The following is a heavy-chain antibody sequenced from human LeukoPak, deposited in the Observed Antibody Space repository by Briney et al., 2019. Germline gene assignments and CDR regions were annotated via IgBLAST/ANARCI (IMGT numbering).Heavy chain of an antibody. V-gene: IGHV3-48*03. CDR1: GFTFSSYE. CDR3: AGPFGAANYYYGMDV. J-gene: IGHJ6*04. Sequence: GGSLRLSCAASGFTFSSYEMNWVRQAPGKGLEWVSYISSSGSTIYYADSVKGRFTISRDNAKNSLYLQMNSLRAEDTAVYYCAGPFGAANYYYGMDVWGKGTTVTVSS. D-gene: IGHD3-10*01. CDR2: ISSSGSTI.